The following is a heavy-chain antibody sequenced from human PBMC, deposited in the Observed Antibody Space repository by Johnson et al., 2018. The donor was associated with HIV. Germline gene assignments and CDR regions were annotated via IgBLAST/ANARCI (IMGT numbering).Heavy chain of an antibody. CDR1: GFTFNKYG. CDR3: AKGRSYYGSGRDNDAFEI. V-gene: IGHV3-30*18. Sequence: VQLVESGGGAVQPGKSLRLACAASGFTFNKYGMHWVRQAPGKGLEWVAVISYDGDNKFYTDSVEGRVTVSRDNPMNTLYLEVNSLRPEDTAVYFCAKGRSYYGSGRDNDAFEIWGQGTLVTVSS. CDR2: ISYDGDNK. J-gene: IGHJ3*02. D-gene: IGHD3-10*01.